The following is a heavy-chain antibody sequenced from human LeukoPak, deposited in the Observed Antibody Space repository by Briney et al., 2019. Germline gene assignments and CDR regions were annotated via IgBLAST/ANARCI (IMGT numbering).Heavy chain of an antibody. CDR3: ARDLFGRQSDY. V-gene: IGHV3-53*01. D-gene: IGHD3/OR15-3a*01. CDR1: GFTFSSYA. J-gene: IGHJ4*02. Sequence: GGSLRLSCAASGFTFSSYAMSWVRQAPGKGLEWVSVIYSGGSTYYADSVKGRFTISRDNSKNTLYLQMNSLRAEDTAVYYCARDLFGRQSDYWGQGTLVTVSS. CDR2: IYSGGST.